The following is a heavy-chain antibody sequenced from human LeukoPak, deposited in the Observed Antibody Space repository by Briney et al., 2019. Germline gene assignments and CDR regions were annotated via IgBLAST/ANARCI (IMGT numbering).Heavy chain of an antibody. Sequence: ASVKVSCKASGYTFTSYYMHGVRQAPGQGLEGMGIINPSGGSISYAQKFQGRVTMTRDTSTSTVYMELSSLRSEDTAVYYCARMSVKKNTDFDYWGQGTLVTVSS. CDR1: GYTFTSYY. D-gene: IGHD5/OR15-5a*01. CDR2: INPSGGSI. V-gene: IGHV1-46*01. CDR3: ARMSVKKNTDFDY. J-gene: IGHJ4*02.